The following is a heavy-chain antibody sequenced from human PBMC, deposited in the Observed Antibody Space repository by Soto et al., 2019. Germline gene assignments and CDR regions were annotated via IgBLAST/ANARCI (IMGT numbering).Heavy chain of an antibody. CDR2: ISGSGGST. CDR3: AKAPLTDYDVLTGYYNVMGY. J-gene: IGHJ4*02. CDR1: GFTFSSYA. V-gene: IGHV3-23*01. D-gene: IGHD3-9*01. Sequence: EVQLLESGGGLVQPGGSLRLSCAASGFTFSSYAMSWVRQAPGKGLEWVSAISGSGGSTYYADSVKGRFTISRDNSKNTLYRQMNSLRGEDTAVYYCAKAPLTDYDVLTGYYNVMGYWGQGTLVTVSS.